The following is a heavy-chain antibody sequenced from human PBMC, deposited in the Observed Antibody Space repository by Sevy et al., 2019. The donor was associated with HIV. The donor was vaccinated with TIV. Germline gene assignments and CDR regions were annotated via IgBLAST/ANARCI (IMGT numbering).Heavy chain of an antibody. J-gene: IGHJ4*02. CDR2: ISSSSGYI. Sequence: GGSLRLSCAASGLSFSSNSMNWVRQAPGKGLEWVSSISSSSGYIYYADSVKGRFTISRDDSKNSLYLQLNSLRAEDTAIYYCARKYDSSGYFDYWGQGTLVTVSS. CDR1: GLSFSSNS. D-gene: IGHD3-22*01. CDR3: ARKYDSSGYFDY. V-gene: IGHV3-21*04.